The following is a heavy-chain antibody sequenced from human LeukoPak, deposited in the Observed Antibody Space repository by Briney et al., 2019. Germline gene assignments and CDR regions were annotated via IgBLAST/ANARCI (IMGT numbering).Heavy chain of an antibody. CDR2: IYYSGST. D-gene: IGHD6-13*01. Sequence: SETLSLTCTVSGGSVSSRSHYWSWIRQPPGKGLEWIGYIYYSGSTNYNPSLESRVTIAVDTSKTQFSLKLRSVTAADTAVYYCASLVAAAGYWWFDPWGQGTLVTVSS. CDR3: ASLVAAAGYWWFDP. CDR1: GGSVSSRSHY. V-gene: IGHV4-61*01. J-gene: IGHJ5*02.